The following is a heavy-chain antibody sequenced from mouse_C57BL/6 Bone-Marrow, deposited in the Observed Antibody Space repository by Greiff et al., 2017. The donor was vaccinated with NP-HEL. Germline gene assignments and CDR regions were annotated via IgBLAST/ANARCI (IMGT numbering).Heavy chain of an antibody. CDR1: GYTFTSYV. J-gene: IGHJ3*01. V-gene: IGHV1-14*01. D-gene: IGHD2-2*01. CDR3: ARGGGYAWFAY. CDR2: IYPYNDGT. Sequence: VQLQQSGPELVKPGASVKMSCKASGYTFTSYVMHWVKQKPGQGLEWIGYIYPYNDGTKYNEKFKGKATLTSDNSSSTAYMELSSLTSEDSAVYYCARGGGYAWFAYWGQGTPVTVSA.